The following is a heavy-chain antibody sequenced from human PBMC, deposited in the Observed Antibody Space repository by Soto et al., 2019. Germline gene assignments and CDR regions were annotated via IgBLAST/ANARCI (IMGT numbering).Heavy chain of an antibody. CDR2: IRSKAYGGTT. J-gene: IGHJ4*02. CDR1: GFTFGDYA. Sequence: GGSLRLSCTASGFTFGDYAMSWVRQAPGKGLEWVGFIRSKAYGGTTEYAASVKGRFTIARDDSKSIAYLQMNSLKTEDTAVYYCTRDSRVQIYWGQGTLVTVSS. V-gene: IGHV3-49*04. CDR3: TRDSRVQIY.